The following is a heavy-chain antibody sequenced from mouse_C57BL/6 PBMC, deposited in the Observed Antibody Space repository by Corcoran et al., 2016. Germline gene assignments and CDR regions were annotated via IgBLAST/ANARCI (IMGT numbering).Heavy chain of an antibody. CDR1: GYTFTTYG. D-gene: IGHD3-2*02. CDR2: INTYSGVP. Sequence: QIQLVQSGPELKKPGETVKISCKASGYTFTTYGMSWVKQAPGKGLKWMGWINTYSGVPTYADDFKGRFAFSLETSASTAYLQINNLKNEDTATYFCARCGTAQADSFDYWGQGTTLTVSS. CDR3: ARCGTAQADSFDY. V-gene: IGHV9-3*01. J-gene: IGHJ2*01.